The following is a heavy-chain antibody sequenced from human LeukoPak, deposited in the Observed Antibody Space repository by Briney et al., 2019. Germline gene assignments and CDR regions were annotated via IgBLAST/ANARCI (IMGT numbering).Heavy chain of an antibody. CDR1: GFTFSSYS. CDR3: ASRPSRKAAPPGSGMDV. CDR2: ISSSSSYI. D-gene: IGHD6-13*01. Sequence: PGGSLRLSCAASGFTFSSYSMNWVRQAPGKGLEWVSSISSSSSYIYYADSVKGRFTISRDNAKNSLYLQMNSLRAEDTAVYYCASRPSRKAAPPGSGMDVWGQGTTVTVSS. V-gene: IGHV3-21*01. J-gene: IGHJ6*02.